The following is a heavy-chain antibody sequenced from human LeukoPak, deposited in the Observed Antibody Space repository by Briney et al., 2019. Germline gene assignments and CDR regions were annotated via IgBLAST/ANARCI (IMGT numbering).Heavy chain of an antibody. CDR1: GFRFSTFW. CDR3: GGGGDYSFWSGSYQTNYYYYGMDV. J-gene: IGHJ6*02. CDR2: IKQDGSEK. D-gene: IGHD3-3*01. V-gene: IGHV3-7*01. Sequence: HPGGSLRLSCAASGFRFSTFWMSWVRQTPGKGLEWVANIKQDGSEKYYVDSVKGRFTISRDNAKNSLYLQMNSLRAEDTAVYYCGGGGDYSFWSGSYQTNYYYYGMDVWGQGTTVTVSS.